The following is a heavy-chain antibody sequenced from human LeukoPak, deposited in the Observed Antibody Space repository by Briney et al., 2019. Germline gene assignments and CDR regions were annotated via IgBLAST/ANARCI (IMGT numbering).Heavy chain of an antibody. D-gene: IGHD1-26*01. V-gene: IGHV4-34*01. CDR2: INHSGNT. J-gene: IGHJ4*02. Sequence: SETLSLTCAVYGGSFSGYYWSWIRQPPGKGLEWIGEINHSGNTNLNPSLKSRVTISVDASKNQFSLELSSVTAADTAVYYCARGGWELPEGSLDYWGQGTRVTVSS. CDR3: ARGGWELPEGSLDY. CDR1: GGSFSGYY.